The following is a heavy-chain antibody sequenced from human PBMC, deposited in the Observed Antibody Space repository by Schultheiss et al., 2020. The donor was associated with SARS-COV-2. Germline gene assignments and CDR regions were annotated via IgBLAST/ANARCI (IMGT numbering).Heavy chain of an antibody. Sequence: SETLSLTCAVSGGSISSADNHWTWIRQPPGKGLEWIGFIYYTGSTTYNPSLKSRVTMSVDTSKNQFSLKLSSVTAADTAVYYCAREVATVAFDIWGQGTMVTVSS. CDR2: IYYTGST. CDR1: GGSISSADNH. V-gene: IGHV4-61*08. J-gene: IGHJ3*02. CDR3: AREVATVAFDI. D-gene: IGHD5-12*01.